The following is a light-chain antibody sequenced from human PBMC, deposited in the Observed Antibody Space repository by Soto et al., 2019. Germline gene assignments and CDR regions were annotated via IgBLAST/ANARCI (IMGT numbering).Light chain of an antibody. J-gene: IGKJ5*01. V-gene: IGKV3-11*01. Sequence: EIVFTQCPVTLSLSPGERATLSCRASQSVSSYLAWYQQKPGQAPRLLIYDASTRATAIPARFSGSGSETEFTLTISRLEPEDFAVYYCQQYNNWPLTFGQGTRLEI. CDR3: QQYNNWPLT. CDR1: QSVSSY. CDR2: DAS.